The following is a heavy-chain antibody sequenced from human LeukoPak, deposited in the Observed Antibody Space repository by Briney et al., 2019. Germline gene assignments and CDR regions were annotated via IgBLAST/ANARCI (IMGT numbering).Heavy chain of an antibody. CDR2: ISAYNGNT. D-gene: IGHD2-2*01. Sequence: ASVKVSCKASGYTFTSYGISWVRQAPGQGREWMGWISAYNGNTNYAQKLQGRVTMTTDTSTSTAYMELRSLRSDDTAVYYCARALGYCSSTSCYVSTFPFDPWGQGTLVTVSS. J-gene: IGHJ5*02. V-gene: IGHV1-18*01. CDR1: GYTFTSYG. CDR3: ARALGYCSSTSCYVSTFPFDP.